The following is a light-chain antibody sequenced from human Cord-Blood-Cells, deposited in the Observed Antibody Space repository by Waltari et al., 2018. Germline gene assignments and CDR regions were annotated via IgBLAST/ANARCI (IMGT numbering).Light chain of an antibody. Sequence: DSPMTQPPSSLSASVGDRVTITCRASQTIRSYLNWYQQKPGKAPKLLIYAASSLQSGVPSRVSGSGSGTDFTLTISSLQPEDFATYYCQQSYSTPWTFGQGTKVEIK. CDR3: QQSYSTPWT. CDR1: QTIRSY. CDR2: AAS. V-gene: IGKV1-39*01. J-gene: IGKJ1*01.